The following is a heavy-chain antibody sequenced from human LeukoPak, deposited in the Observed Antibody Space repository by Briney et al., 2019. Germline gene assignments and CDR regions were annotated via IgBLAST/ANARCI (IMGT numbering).Heavy chain of an antibody. CDR2: IYPGDPDT. J-gene: IGHJ5*02. V-gene: IGHV5-51*01. CDR1: GYSFTSYW. Sequence: GESLKISCKGSGYSFTSYWIGWVRQMPGKGLEWMGIIYPGDPDTRYSPSFQGQVTISADKSISTAYLQWSSLKASDTAMYYCATVGYCSSTSCYDWFDPWGQGTLVTVSS. CDR3: ATVGYCSSTSCYDWFDP. D-gene: IGHD2-2*01.